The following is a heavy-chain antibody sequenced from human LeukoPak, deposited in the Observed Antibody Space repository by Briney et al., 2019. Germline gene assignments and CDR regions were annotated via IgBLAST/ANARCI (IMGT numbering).Heavy chain of an antibody. D-gene: IGHD2-8*01. V-gene: IGHV3-43D*03. CDR2: ISWDGGST. CDR3: AKRGYAGALGVGYYYMDV. CDR1: GFTFDDYA. Sequence: QSGGSLRLSCAASGFTFDDYAMHWVRQAPGKGLEWVSVISWDGGSTYYADSVKGRFTISRDNSKNSVYLQMNSLRAGDTALYYCAKRGYAGALGVGYYYMDVWGKGTTVTVSS. J-gene: IGHJ6*03.